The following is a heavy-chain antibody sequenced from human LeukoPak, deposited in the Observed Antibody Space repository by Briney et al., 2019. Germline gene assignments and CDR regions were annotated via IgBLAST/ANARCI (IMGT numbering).Heavy chain of an antibody. CDR3: ARASLPLYYFDY. CDR2: VYSSGST. V-gene: IGHV4-4*07. J-gene: IGHJ4*02. CDR1: RGSISSYY. Sequence: SETLSLTCSVSRGSISSYYWSWIRQPAGKGLEWIGRVYSSGSTNYNPSLKSRVTMSIDTSKNQFSLKLNSVTAADTAVYYCARASLPLYYFDYWGQGTLVTVSS.